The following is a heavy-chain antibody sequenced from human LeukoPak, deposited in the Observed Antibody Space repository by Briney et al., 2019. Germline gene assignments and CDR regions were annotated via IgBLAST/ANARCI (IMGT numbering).Heavy chain of an antibody. D-gene: IGHD3-3*01. CDR2: INQDGSEI. CDR1: GFTFSSYS. CDR3: ARDPEITIFGVVIFGYFDH. J-gene: IGHJ4*02. Sequence: GGSLRLSCAASGFTFSSYSMNWVRQAPGKGLEWVASINQDGSEIYYADSVKGRFTISRDNAKNAVYLQMKSLRAEDTAVYYCARDPEITIFGVVIFGYFDHWGQGTLVTVSS. V-gene: IGHV3-7*01.